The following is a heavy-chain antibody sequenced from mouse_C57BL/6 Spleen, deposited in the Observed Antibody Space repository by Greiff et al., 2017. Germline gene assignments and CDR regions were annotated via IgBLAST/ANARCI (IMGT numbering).Heavy chain of an antibody. Sequence: QVQLQQSGPELVKPGASVKISCKASGYAFSSSWMNWVKQRPGKGLEWIGWIYPGDGDTNSNGKFKGKSTLTADKSSITAYMQLSSLTSEVSAVSFCANYYCSLDYWGQGTTLTVSS. V-gene: IGHV1-82*01. CDR1: GYAFSSSW. CDR2: IYPGDGDT. J-gene: IGHJ2*01. CDR3: ANYYCSLDY. D-gene: IGHD1-1*01.